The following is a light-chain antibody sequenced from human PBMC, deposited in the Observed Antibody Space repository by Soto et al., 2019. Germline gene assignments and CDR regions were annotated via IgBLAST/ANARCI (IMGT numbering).Light chain of an antibody. CDR2: WAS. CDR1: QSVLNSSKNKNY. J-gene: IGKJ1*01. Sequence: DIVMTQSPDSLAVSLGERATINCKSSQSVLNSSKNKNYLGWYQQKPGQSPKLLIYWASTRESGVPDRFSGSGSGTDLTLTISSLQAEDVAVYYCQQYYSTPPTFGQGTKVEIK. CDR3: QQYYSTPPT. V-gene: IGKV4-1*01.